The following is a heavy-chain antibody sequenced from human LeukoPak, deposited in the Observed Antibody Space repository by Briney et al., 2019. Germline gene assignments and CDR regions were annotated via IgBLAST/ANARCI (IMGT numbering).Heavy chain of an antibody. V-gene: IGHV4-4*09. D-gene: IGHD1-26*01. Sequence: PSETLSLTCTVSGGSSGTYYWSWVRQPPGKGLEWIGYIYTSGSTNYNPSLKSRVTISVDTSKNQFSLKLSSVTAADTAVYYCARQSGSYSIYYFDYWGQGTLVTVSS. J-gene: IGHJ4*02. CDR2: IYTSGST. CDR3: ARQSGSYSIYYFDY. CDR1: GGSSGTYY.